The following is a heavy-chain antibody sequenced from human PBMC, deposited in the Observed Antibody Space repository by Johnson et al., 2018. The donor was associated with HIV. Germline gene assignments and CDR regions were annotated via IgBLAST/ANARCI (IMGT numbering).Heavy chain of an antibody. V-gene: IGHV3-20*04. CDR2: INWNGGST. J-gene: IGHJ3*02. D-gene: IGHD7-27*01. CDR3: ARQLGSDAFDI. CDR1: GFTFDDYG. Sequence: VQLVESGGGGVQPGRSLRLSCAASGFTFDDYGVSWVRQAPGKGLEWVSGINWNGGSTGYADSVKGRFTISRDNAKKSLYLQMKSLRDEDTALYYCARQLGSDAFDIWGQGTMVTVSS.